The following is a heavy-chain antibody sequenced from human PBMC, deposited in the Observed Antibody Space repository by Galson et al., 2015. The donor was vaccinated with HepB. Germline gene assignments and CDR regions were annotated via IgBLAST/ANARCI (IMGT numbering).Heavy chain of an antibody. CDR3: AKVFPEKTDGWYRQALYYFDS. J-gene: IGHJ4*02. Sequence: SLRLSCAASGFTFSYYAMSWVRQAPGKGLEWVSAITPSGDNTYSADSMEGRFTISRDNSKNTLFLQMNSLRADDTAIYFCAKVFPEKTDGWYRQALYYFDSWGQGTRVTVSS. D-gene: IGHD6-19*01. V-gene: IGHV3-23*01. CDR1: GFTFSYYA. CDR2: ITPSGDNT.